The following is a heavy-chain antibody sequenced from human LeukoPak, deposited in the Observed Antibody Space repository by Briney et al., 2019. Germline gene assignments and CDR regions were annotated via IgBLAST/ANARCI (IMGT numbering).Heavy chain of an antibody. J-gene: IGHJ4*02. CDR2: IYRGGST. CDR1: GFTVCSNY. V-gene: IGHV3-53*01. D-gene: IGHD2-2*01. CDR3: SCLTLSFGY. Sequence: PGGSLRLSCAASGFTVCSNYMCWVRQAPGQGLEWVSVIYRGGSTYYADSVKGRFTISGDNSKNTLYLQMNSLRAEDTAVYYCSCLTLSFGYWGQGTLVTVSS.